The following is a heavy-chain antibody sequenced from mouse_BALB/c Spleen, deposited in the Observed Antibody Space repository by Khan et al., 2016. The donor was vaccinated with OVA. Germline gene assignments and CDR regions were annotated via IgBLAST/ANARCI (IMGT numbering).Heavy chain of an antibody. D-gene: IGHD2-1*01. J-gene: IGHJ3*01. CDR1: GFTFSSFG. V-gene: IGHV5-17*02. CDR3: ARGNCAWFAY. Sequence: EVELVESGGGLVQPGGSRKLACAASGFTFSSFGMHWVRQAPEKGLEWVAYLSSDSITLYYADTVKGRFTISRDNPRNPLFLQMTSVRSEDTAMDYCARGNCAWFAYWGQGTLVTVAA. CDR2: LSSDSITL.